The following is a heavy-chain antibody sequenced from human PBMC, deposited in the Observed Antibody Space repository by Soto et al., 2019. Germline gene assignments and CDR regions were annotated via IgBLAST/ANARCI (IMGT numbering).Heavy chain of an antibody. D-gene: IGHD6-13*01. CDR1: GFTFDDYA. CDR2: INFNSGSI. J-gene: IGHJ1*01. CDR3: VKDESINWYSGHFRH. V-gene: IGHV3-9*01. Sequence: PGGSLRLSCAASGFTFDDYAMHWVRQVPGKGLEWVSGINFNSGSIGYGDSVKGRFAISRDNAKNSLHLQMNSLSAEDTAFYYCVKDESINWYSGHFRHWGQGTLVTFSS.